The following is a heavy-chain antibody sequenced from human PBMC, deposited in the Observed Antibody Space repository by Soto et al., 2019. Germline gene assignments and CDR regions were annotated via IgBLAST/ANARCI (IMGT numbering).Heavy chain of an antibody. CDR3: ARGAVAGTGLNWFDP. Sequence: SETLSLTCAVSGGSISSGAYSWSWIRQPPGKGLEWVGYIYYSGNTNYNPSLKSRVTISLDTSKNQLSLKVSSVTAADTAVYYCARGAVAGTGLNWFDPWGQGTLVTVSS. D-gene: IGHD6-19*01. J-gene: IGHJ5*02. CDR2: IYYSGNT. V-gene: IGHV4-61*08. CDR1: GGSISSGAYS.